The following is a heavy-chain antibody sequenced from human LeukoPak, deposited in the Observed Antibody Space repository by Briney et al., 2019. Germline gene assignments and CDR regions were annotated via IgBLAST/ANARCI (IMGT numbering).Heavy chain of an antibody. CDR3: ARHRRADFRPGGPIDY. V-gene: IGHV4-39*01. Sequence: SETLSLTCTVPGGSISSSSYYWDWIRQPPGKGLEWIASIYYTGSIYYNPSLKSRVTISVDTSKNQFSLNVNSVTAADTAVYYCARHRRADFRPGGPIDYWGQGTLVTVSS. CDR1: GGSISSSSYY. J-gene: IGHJ4*02. D-gene: IGHD3-3*01. CDR2: IYYTGSI.